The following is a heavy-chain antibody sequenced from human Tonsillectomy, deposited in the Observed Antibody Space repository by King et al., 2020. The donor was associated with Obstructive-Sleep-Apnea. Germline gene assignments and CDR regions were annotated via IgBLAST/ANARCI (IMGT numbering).Heavy chain of an antibody. Sequence: VQLQESGPGLVKPSETLSLTCTVSGGSISSSSYYWGWIRQPPGKGLEWIGGIYYSGTTYYNPSLKSRVTISVDTSKNQFSLKLSSVTAADTAVYYCARVSSSWPPKFAPWGQGTLVTVSS. D-gene: IGHD6-13*01. V-gene: IGHV4-39*07. J-gene: IGHJ5*02. CDR3: ARVSSSWPPKFAP. CDR1: GGSISSSSYY. CDR2: IYYSGTT.